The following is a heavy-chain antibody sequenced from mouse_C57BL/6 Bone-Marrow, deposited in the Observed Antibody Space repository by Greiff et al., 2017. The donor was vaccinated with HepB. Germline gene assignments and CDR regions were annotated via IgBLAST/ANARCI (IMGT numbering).Heavy chain of an antibody. CDR3: ARHWLGIYLSLFAY. D-gene: IGHD4-1*01. Sequence: EVQGVESGGDLVKPGGSLKLSCAASGFTFSSYGMSWVRQTPDKRLEWVATISSGGSYTYYPDSVKGRFTISRDNAKNTLYLQMSSLKSEDTAMYYCARHWLGIYLSLFAYWGQGTLVTVSA. V-gene: IGHV5-6*01. CDR1: GFTFSSYG. J-gene: IGHJ3*01. CDR2: ISSGGSYT.